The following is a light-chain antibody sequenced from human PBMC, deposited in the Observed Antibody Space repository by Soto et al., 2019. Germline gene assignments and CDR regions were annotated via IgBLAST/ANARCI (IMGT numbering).Light chain of an antibody. CDR3: SSYTSSSPYV. CDR2: DDN. CDR1: NIGSKS. V-gene: IGLV3-21*02. Sequence: SYELTQPPSVSVAPGQTARITCGGNNIGSKSVHWYRQKPGQAPLLVVYDDNDRPSGVSNRFSGSKSGNTASLTISGLQAEDEADYYCSSYTSSSPYVFGTGTKVTVL. J-gene: IGLJ1*01.